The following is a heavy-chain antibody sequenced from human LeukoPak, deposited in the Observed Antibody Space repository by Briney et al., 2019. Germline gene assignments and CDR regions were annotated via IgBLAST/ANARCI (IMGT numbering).Heavy chain of an antibody. J-gene: IGHJ4*02. CDR3: AKGLTGYTTSQGAFDF. CDR1: GFTFSSYA. V-gene: IGHV3-23*01. CDR2: VTASGAST. D-gene: IGHD6-13*01. Sequence: GGSLRLFRAASGFTFSSYAMGWVRQAPGKGLEWVSGVTASGASTYYADSVKGRFSISRDNSKYTLYLQMNSLRAEDTAVYYCAKGLTGYTTSQGAFDFWGQGTLVTVSS.